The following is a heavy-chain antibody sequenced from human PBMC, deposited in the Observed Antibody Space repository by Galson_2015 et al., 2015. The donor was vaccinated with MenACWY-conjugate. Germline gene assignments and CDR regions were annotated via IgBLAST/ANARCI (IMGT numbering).Heavy chain of an antibody. Sequence: SLRLSCAASGFTFSDHYIDWVRQAPGKGLEWVGRIRIKANDYATEYGASVKGRFTFSRDDSKNSVDLQMNSLEIEDTAVYYCGRVRKRGGVDYVDYWGQGTLVTVSS. CDR1: GFTFSDHY. D-gene: IGHD2-21*01. CDR2: IRIKANDYAT. V-gene: IGHV3-72*01. J-gene: IGHJ4*02. CDR3: GRVRKRGGVDYVDY.